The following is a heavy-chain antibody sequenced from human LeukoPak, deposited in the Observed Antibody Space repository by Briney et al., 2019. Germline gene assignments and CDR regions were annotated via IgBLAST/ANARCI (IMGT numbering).Heavy chain of an antibody. D-gene: IGHD6-19*01. Sequence: PSETLSPTCTVSGGSISSYYWSWIRQPAGKGLEWIGRIYTSGSTNHNPSLKSRVTMSVDTSKNHFSLKLSSVTAADTAVYYCARHWQQWLVRRWFDPWGQGTLVTVSS. CDR3: ARHWQQWLVRRWFDP. V-gene: IGHV4-4*07. CDR1: GGSISSYY. J-gene: IGHJ5*02. CDR2: IYTSGST.